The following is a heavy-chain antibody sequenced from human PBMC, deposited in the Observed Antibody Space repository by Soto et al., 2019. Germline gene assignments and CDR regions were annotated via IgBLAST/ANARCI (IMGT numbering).Heavy chain of an antibody. CDR3: ARGGVADYDYIWGSYRYTAAFDI. Sequence: QVQLQESGPGLVKPSQTLSLTCTVSGGSISSGGYYWSWIRQHPGKGLEWIGYIYYSGSTYYNPSLKGRVTISVDTSKNQFSLKLSSVTAADTAVYYCARGGVADYDYIWGSYRYTAAFDIWGQGTMVTVSS. J-gene: IGHJ3*02. D-gene: IGHD3-16*02. V-gene: IGHV4-31*03. CDR1: GGSISSGGYY. CDR2: IYYSGST.